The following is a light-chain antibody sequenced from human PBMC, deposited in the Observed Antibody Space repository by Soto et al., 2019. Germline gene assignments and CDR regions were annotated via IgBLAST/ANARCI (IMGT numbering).Light chain of an antibody. V-gene: IGKV3-11*01. CDR1: QSVSSN. Sequence: EIVMTQSPATVSLSPGERATLWCRASQSVSSNLAWYQQKPGLAPRLVIYGASNRAAGIPGRFSGSGSGTDFTLTITSLEPEDFAFYYCHQRQRWPRTFGQGTKVDIK. CDR2: GAS. CDR3: HQRQRWPRT. J-gene: IGKJ1*01.